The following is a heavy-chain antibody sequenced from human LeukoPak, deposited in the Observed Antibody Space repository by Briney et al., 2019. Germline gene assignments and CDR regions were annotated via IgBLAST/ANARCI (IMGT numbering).Heavy chain of an antibody. V-gene: IGHV3-30*18. Sequence: PGGSLRLSCAASGFTFRTYGMHWVRQAPGKGLEWVAVISYDGSNKYYADSVKGRFTISRDNSKNTLYLQMNSLRAEDTAVYYCANEIRPNDYWGQGTQVTVSS. J-gene: IGHJ4*02. CDR3: ANEIRPNDY. D-gene: IGHD4-17*01. CDR1: GFTFRTYG. CDR2: ISYDGSNK.